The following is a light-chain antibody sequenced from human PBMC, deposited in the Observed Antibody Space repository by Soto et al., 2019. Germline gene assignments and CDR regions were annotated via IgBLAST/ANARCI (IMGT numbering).Light chain of an antibody. V-gene: IGLV1-44*01. CDR1: SSNIGSND. J-gene: IGLJ2*01. CDR2: DIN. CDR3: AAWDDTYNGPV. Sequence: QSVLTQPPSASGTPGQRVTISCSGSSSNIGSNDVNWYQQLPGTAPKLLISDINQRPSGVPDRFSGSKSGTSASLAISGLHSEDEADYYCAAWDDTYNGPVFGGGTKLTVL.